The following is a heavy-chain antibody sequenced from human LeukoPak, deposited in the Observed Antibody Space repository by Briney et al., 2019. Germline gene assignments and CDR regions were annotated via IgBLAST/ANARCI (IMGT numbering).Heavy chain of an antibody. Sequence: GGSLRLSCAASGFTFSSYSMNWVRQAPGKGLEWVSYISSSGSTIYYADSVKGRFTISRDNAKNSLYLQMNSLRAEDTAVYYCARWEDFAYFYYYMDVWGKGTTVTVSS. CDR2: ISSSGSTI. J-gene: IGHJ6*03. D-gene: IGHD1-26*01. CDR3: ARWEDFAYFYYYMDV. V-gene: IGHV3-48*04. CDR1: GFTFSSYS.